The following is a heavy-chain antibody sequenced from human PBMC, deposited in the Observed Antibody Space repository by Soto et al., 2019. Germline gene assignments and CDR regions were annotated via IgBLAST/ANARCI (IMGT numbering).Heavy chain of an antibody. CDR3: ARDPDLIEAAGNYFDY. J-gene: IGHJ4*02. Sequence: GSLRLSCAASGFDFTTFSMNWVRQAPGKGLEWVAVVSFDGVNKHYRDSVKGRFTISRDIAKNMLYLQMTSLRLEDTALYYCARDPDLIEAAGNYFDYWGQGTLVTVSS. CDR2: VSFDGVNK. CDR1: GFDFTTFS. V-gene: IGHV3-30*03. D-gene: IGHD6-13*01.